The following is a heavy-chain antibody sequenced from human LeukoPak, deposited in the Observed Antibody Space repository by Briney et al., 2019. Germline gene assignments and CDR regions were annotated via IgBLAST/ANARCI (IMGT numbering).Heavy chain of an antibody. CDR1: GFTFSSYW. Sequence: SGGSLRLSCAASGFTFSSYWMSWVRQAPGKGLEWVANIKQDGSEKYYVDSVKGRFTISRDNSKNTLYLQMNSLRAEDTAVYYCARDLSIGAADTGGQGTLVTVSS. CDR2: IKQDGSEK. J-gene: IGHJ4*02. CDR3: ARDLSIGAADT. D-gene: IGHD6-13*01. V-gene: IGHV3-7*01.